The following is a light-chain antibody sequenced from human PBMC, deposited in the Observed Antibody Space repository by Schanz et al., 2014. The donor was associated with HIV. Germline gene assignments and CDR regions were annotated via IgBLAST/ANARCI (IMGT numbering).Light chain of an antibody. CDR3: QSYDSSLRKV. CDR1: ESNLGVGRNP. Sequence: QTVLTQPPSSTGNPGQRVTISCSGSESNLGVGRNPVNWYQHLPRTAPKLLIYNAYLRPSGVPDRFSGSKSGTSASLAITGLQAEDEADYYCQSYDSSLRKVFGGGTKPTV. V-gene: IGLV1-44*01. J-gene: IGLJ3*02. CDR2: NAY.